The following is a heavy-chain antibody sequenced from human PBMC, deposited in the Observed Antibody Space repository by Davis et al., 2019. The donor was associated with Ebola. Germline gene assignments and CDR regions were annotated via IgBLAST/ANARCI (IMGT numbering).Heavy chain of an antibody. CDR2: INHSGST. V-gene: IGHV4-34*01. D-gene: IGHD5-24*01. CDR3: ARDGDGYNRDFDY. CDR1: GGSFSGYY. Sequence: MPSETLSLTCAVYGGSFSGYYWSWIRQPPGKGLEWIGEINHSGSTNYNPSFKSRVTISVDTSKNQFSLKLSSVTAADTAVYYCARDGDGYNRDFDYWGQGTLVTVSS. J-gene: IGHJ4*02.